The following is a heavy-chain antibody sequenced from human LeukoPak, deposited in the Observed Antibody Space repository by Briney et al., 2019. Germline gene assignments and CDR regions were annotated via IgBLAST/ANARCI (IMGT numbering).Heavy chain of an antibody. D-gene: IGHD2-8*01. CDR1: GYTFTAYY. V-gene: IGHV1-2*02. CDR3: ATQKNGVGDWFDP. Sequence: ASVKVSCKASGYTFTAYYIHWVRQAPGQGLEWMGWINPYSGGTNYEQKFQGRVAMTRDTSISTAYMELFSLTSDDTAVYYCATQKNGVGDWFDPWGQGTLVTVSS. J-gene: IGHJ5*02. CDR2: INPYSGGT.